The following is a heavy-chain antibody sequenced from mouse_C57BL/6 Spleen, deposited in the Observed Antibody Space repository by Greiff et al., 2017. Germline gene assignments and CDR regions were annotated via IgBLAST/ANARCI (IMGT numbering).Heavy chain of an antibody. J-gene: IGHJ1*03. D-gene: IGHD2-3*01. CDR3: ARYDYWYFDV. Sequence: VQLQQSGAELVRPGASVKLSCKASGYTFPDYYINWVKQRPGQGLEWIARIYPGSGNTYYNEKFKGKATLTAEKSSSTAYMQLSSLTSEDSAVYFCARYDYWYFDVWGTGTTVTVSS. CDR2: IYPGSGNT. CDR1: GYTFPDYY. V-gene: IGHV1-76*01.